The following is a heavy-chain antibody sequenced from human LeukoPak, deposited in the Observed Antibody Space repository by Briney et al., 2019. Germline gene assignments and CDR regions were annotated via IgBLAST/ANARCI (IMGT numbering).Heavy chain of an antibody. CDR1: GGSISSYY. D-gene: IGHD2-2*01. V-gene: IGHV4-59*08. CDR2: ISDIGSI. J-gene: IGHJ3*02. CDR3: AGPQFRYCSSTSCLCAFDI. Sequence: PSETLSLTCTVSGGSISSYYWSWIRQPPGKGLEWIAYISDIGSINYNPSLKSRVTISLDTSKNQFSLKLSSVTAADTAVYYCAGPQFRYCSSTSCLCAFDIWGQGTMVTVSS.